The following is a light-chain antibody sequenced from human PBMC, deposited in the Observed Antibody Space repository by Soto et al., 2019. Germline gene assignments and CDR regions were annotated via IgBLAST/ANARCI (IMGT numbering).Light chain of an antibody. Sequence: QSALTQPASVSGSPGQSITISCTGTSSDVGAYNYVSWYQQHPGKAPKLMIYEVIKRPSGVPDRFSGSKSGNTASLTVSGLRADDEAVYYCSSFVGGDSFDVIFGGGTKVTVL. V-gene: IGLV2-8*01. J-gene: IGLJ2*01. CDR3: SSFVGGDSFDVI. CDR2: EVI. CDR1: SSDVGAYNY.